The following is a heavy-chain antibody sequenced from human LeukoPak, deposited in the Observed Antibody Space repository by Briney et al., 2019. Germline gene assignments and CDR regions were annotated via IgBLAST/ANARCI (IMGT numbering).Heavy chain of an antibody. V-gene: IGHV3-66*02. CDR1: GFTVSSNY. CDR3: ARDQSGHIAGGTDAFEI. J-gene: IGHJ3*02. D-gene: IGHD1-26*01. CDR2: IYSGGST. Sequence: QPGGSLRLSCAASGFTVSSNYMSWVRQAPGKGLGWGSVIYSGGSTYYADSVKGRFTISRDNSKNTLYLQMNSLRAEDTAVYYCARDQSGHIAGGTDAFEIWGQGTMVTVSS.